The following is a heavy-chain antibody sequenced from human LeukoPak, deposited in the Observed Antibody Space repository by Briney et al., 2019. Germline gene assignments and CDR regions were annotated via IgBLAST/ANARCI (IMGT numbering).Heavy chain of an antibody. D-gene: IGHD6-19*01. Sequence: SETLSLTCTVSGGSISSYYWSWIRQPPGKGLEWIGYIYYSGSTNYNPPLKSRVTISVDTSKNQLSLKLSSVTAADTAVYYCARDGSSGWYGWFDPWGQGTLVTVSS. V-gene: IGHV4-59*01. CDR2: IYYSGST. J-gene: IGHJ5*02. CDR3: ARDGSSGWYGWFDP. CDR1: GGSISSYY.